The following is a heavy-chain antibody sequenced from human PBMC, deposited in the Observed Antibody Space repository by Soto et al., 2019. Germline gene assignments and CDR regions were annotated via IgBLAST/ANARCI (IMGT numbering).Heavy chain of an antibody. V-gene: IGHV1-8*01. CDR2: MKPYSGNT. CDR3: ARGSLDYDFWSGYYKYYYYYYMDV. Sequence: QVQLVQSGAEVKKPGASVKVSCKASGYTFTSYDINWVRQATGQGLEWMGWMKPYSGNTGYAQKFQGRVTMTRNTSISTAYMELSSLRSEDTAVYYCARGSLDYDFWSGYYKYYYYYYMDVWGKGTTVTVSS. J-gene: IGHJ6*03. CDR1: GYTFTSYD. D-gene: IGHD3-3*01.